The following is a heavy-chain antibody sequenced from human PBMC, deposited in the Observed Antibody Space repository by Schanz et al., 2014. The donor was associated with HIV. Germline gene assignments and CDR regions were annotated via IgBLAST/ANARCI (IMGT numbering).Heavy chain of an antibody. Sequence: QVHLVESGGGLVKPGGSLRLSCAASGFSFSDFYMSWIRQPPGKGLEWFSFITRSGSVTYYTDSVKGRFTISRDNAKNSLYLQMNSLRAEDTALYYCAKDRGVASGMVTNYYYGLDVWGQGTTVTVSS. CDR1: GFSFSDFY. V-gene: IGHV3-11*01. CDR3: AKDRGVASGMVTNYYYGLDV. CDR2: ITRSGSVT. J-gene: IGHJ6*02. D-gene: IGHD5-18*01.